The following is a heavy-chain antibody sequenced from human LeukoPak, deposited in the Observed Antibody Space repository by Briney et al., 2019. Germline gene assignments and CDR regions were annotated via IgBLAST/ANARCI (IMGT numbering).Heavy chain of an antibody. CDR3: AKDRGSQSSRGLDY. CDR1: GFTFSSYG. V-gene: IGHV3-30*02. Sequence: GGSLRLSCAASGFTFSSYGMHWVRQAPGKGLEWVAVIWYGGSNKYYADSVKGRFTISRDNSKNTLYLQMNSLRAEDTAVYYCAKDRGSQSSRGLDYWGQGTLVTVSS. D-gene: IGHD3-10*01. CDR2: IWYGGSNK. J-gene: IGHJ4*02.